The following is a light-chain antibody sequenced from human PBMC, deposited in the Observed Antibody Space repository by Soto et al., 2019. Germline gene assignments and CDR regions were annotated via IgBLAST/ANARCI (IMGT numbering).Light chain of an antibody. CDR3: QHFGNSPLWT. J-gene: IGKJ1*01. CDR1: QSVRSY. V-gene: IGKV3D-15*01. CDR2: EAS. Sequence: EVVMTHSPATLSVSPCEGAALSLGASQSVRSYLAWYQQKPGQPPRLLIYEASTRAIGIPDRFSGSGSGTEFTLTISRLEPEDFAVYFCQHFGNSPLWTFGQGTKVDI.